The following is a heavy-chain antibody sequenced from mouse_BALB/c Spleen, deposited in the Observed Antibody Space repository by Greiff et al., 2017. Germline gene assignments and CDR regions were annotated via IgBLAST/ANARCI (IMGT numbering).Heavy chain of an antibody. V-gene: IGHV3-2*02. Sequence: EVHLVESGPGLVKPSQSLSLTCTVTGYSITSDYAWNWIRQFPGNKLEWMGYISYSGSTSYNPSLKSRISITRDTSKNQFFLQLNSVTTEDTATYYCAREGGPYYAMDYWGQGTSVTVSS. J-gene: IGHJ4*01. CDR2: ISYSGST. CDR3: AREGGPYYAMDY. CDR1: GYSITSDYA.